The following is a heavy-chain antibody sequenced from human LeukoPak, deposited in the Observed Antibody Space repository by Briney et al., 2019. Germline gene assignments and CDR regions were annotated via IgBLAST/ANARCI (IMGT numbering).Heavy chain of an antibody. V-gene: IGHV3-9*01. CDR1: GFTFDDYA. D-gene: IGHD4-17*01. CDR3: AKDLGYDYGDYVDAFDI. Sequence: GGSLRLSCAASGFTFDDYAMHWVRQAPGKGPEWVSGISWNSGSIGYADSVKGRLTISRDNAKNSLYLQMNSLRAEDTALYYCAKDLGYDYGDYVDAFDIWGQGTMVTVSS. CDR2: ISWNSGSI. J-gene: IGHJ3*02.